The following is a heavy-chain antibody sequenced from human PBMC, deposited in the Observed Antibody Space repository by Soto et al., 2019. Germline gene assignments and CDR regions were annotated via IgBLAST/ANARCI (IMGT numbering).Heavy chain of an antibody. CDR1: GGSISSGDYW. J-gene: IGHJ4*02. V-gene: IGHV4-39*01. Sequence: QLQLQGSGPGLVRPAETLSLTCTVSGGSISSGDYWWAWIRQPPGKGLEWIGIASYSGNTHYSPSLRSRVVISVDSSKNQFSLRLSSLTAADTAVYYCARKIGGDRWSLDHWGQGTLVTVSS. D-gene: IGHD2-21*02. CDR2: ASYSGNT. CDR3: ARKIGGDRWSLDH.